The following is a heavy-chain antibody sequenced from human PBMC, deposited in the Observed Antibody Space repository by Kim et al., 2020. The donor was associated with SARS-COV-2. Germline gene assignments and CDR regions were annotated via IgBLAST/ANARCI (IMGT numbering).Heavy chain of an antibody. CDR3: ASPYYDILTGYYT. V-gene: IGHV4-39*01. D-gene: IGHD3-9*01. CDR2: IYYSGST. J-gene: IGHJ4*02. CDR1: GGSISSSSYY. Sequence: SETLSLTCTVSGGSISSSSYYWGWIRQPPGKGLEWIGSIYYSGSTYYNPSLKSRVTISVDTSKNQFSLKLSSVTAADTAVYYCASPYYDILTGYYTWGQGTLVTVSS.